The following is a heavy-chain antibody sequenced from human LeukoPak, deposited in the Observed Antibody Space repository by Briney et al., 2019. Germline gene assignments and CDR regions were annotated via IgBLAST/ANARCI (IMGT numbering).Heavy chain of an antibody. V-gene: IGHV3-23*01. J-gene: IGHJ3*01. Sequence: GGSLRLSCVASGFAFSNYAMSWVRQAPGKGLEWVSTITGSGGNTYYADSVKGRFTISRDNSKNTLYLQMNTLRVEDTAVYYCANYMTTVTTSAFDVWGQGTMVTVSS. CDR2: ITGSGGNT. D-gene: IGHD4-17*01. CDR3: ANYMTTVTTSAFDV. CDR1: GFAFSNYA.